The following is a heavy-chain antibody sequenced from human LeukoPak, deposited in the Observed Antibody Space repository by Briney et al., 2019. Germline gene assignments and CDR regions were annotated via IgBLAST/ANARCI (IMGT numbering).Heavy chain of an antibody. CDR1: GFTFSSHW. CDR3: ARGGDSSGYYYRDQ. J-gene: IGHJ4*02. Sequence: GGSLRLSCAASGFTFSSHWMHWVRQAPGKGLVWVSGINSDGSSRRYADSVKGRFTISRDNAKNTLYLQMNSLRVEDTAVYYCARGGDSSGYYYRDQWGQGTLVTVSS. CDR2: INSDGSSR. D-gene: IGHD3-22*01. V-gene: IGHV3-74*01.